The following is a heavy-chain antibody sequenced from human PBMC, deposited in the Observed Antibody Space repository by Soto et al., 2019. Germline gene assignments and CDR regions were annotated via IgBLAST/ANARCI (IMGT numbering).Heavy chain of an antibody. D-gene: IGHD3-22*01. CDR2: VSSTGST. V-gene: IGHV4-59*01. CDR1: GGSLNSYY. J-gene: IGHJ5*02. Sequence: SETLSLTCTVSGGSLNSYYWTWIRQSPGKGLEWIGYVSSTGSTNYNPSLKSRLTMSLDTSTNEVSLSLTSVTAADAAVYFCARFSPPRKSYDSNPGWFDPLGQGIMVTV. CDR3: ARFSPPRKSYDSNPGWFDP.